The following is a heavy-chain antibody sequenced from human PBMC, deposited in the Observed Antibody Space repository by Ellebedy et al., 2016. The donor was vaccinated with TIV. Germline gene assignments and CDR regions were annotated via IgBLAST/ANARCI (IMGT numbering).Heavy chain of an antibody. J-gene: IGHJ3*02. CDR1: GYTFTSYF. V-gene: IGHV1-46*01. Sequence: ASVKVSCKASGYTFTSYFIHWVRQAPGQGLEWMGIINPRGGSTSYAQKFQGRVAMTRDMSTSTVHMELSSLRSEDTAVYYCARDGSYGDFRSPQHAFEIWGHGTTVTVSS. CDR2: INPRGGST. CDR3: ARDGSYGDFRSPQHAFEI. D-gene: IGHD4-17*01.